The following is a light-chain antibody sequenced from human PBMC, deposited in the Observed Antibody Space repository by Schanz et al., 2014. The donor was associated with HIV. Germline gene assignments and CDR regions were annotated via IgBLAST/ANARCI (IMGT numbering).Light chain of an antibody. Sequence: HSALTQPPSASGSPGQSVTISCTGTTSDIGGYNYVSWYQQHPDKAPQLLIYEVSKRPSGVPDRFSGSKSGNTASLTISGLQADDEADYYCGSYGGSDNMVFGGGTKLTVL. CDR1: TSDIGGYNY. CDR2: EVS. V-gene: IGLV2-8*01. J-gene: IGLJ3*02. CDR3: GSYGGSDNMV.